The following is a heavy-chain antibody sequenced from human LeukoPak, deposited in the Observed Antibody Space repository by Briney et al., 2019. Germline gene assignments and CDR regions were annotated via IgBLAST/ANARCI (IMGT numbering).Heavy chain of an antibody. CDR1: GFTFSNYA. Sequence: GGSLRLSCAASGFTFSNYAMTWARRAPGKGLEWVSTISYSGGDTYYADSVRGRFTISRDNSQNTLYLQMNSLRAEDTAVYYCTKDPNGDYVGAFDPWGQGTLVTVSS. D-gene: IGHD4-17*01. V-gene: IGHV3-23*01. CDR3: TKDPNGDYVGAFDP. J-gene: IGHJ5*02. CDR2: ISYSGGDT.